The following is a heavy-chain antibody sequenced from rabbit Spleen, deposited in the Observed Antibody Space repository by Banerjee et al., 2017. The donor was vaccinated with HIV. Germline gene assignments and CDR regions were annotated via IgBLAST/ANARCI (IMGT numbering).Heavy chain of an antibody. CDR3: VREAGYAGYGDGNL. CDR1: GLDFSSSYW. J-gene: IGHJ4*01. CDR2: IKTSGGNT. D-gene: IGHD7-1*01. V-gene: IGHV1S45*01. Sequence: QEQLVESGGGLVQPEGSLTLTCTASGLDFSSSYWICWVRQAPGKGLEWIACIKTSGGNTYYASWVNGRFTISSHNAQNTLYLQLNSLTAADTATYFCVREAGYAGYGDGNLWGQGTLVTVS.